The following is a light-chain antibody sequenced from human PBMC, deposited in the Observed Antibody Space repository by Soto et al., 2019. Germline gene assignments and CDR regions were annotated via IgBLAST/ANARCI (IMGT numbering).Light chain of an antibody. CDR2: WAS. J-gene: IGKJ3*01. CDR3: QQYYSTLPLP. CDR1: QRVLYSSNNKNY. Sequence: DIVMTQSPDSLAVSLGERATINCKSSQRVLYSSNNKNYLAWYQQKPGQPPKLLIYWASTRESGVPDRFSGSGSGTAFTLTISSLQAEDVAVYYCQQYYSTLPLPFGPGTKVDIK. V-gene: IGKV4-1*01.